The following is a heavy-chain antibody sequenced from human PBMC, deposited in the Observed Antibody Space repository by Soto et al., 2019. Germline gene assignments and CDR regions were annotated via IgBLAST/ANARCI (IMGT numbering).Heavy chain of an antibody. CDR2: IYYLGST. V-gene: IGHV4-59*01. D-gene: IGHD3-10*01. CDR1: GGSMSEYF. CDR3: ARDGYDGSGSPHPAY. Sequence: SETLSLTCSVSGGSMSEYFWSWIRQSPGKGLEWIGYIYYLGSTDYNPSLKSRVTISVDTSKRQFSLRLTSVTAADTAVYYCARDGYDGSGSPHPAYRGPRTPVAASS. J-gene: IGHJ4*02.